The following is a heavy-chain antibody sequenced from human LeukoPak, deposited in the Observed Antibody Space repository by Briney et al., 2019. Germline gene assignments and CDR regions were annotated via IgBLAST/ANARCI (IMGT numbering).Heavy chain of an antibody. V-gene: IGHV3-64*01. CDR1: GFTFSSYT. J-gene: IGHJ4*02. Sequence: GGSLRLSCAASGFTFSSYTMHWVRQAPGEGLEYVSAVSSNGGSTYYANSVKGRFTISRDNSKNTLYLQMNSLRAEDTAVYYCARDYDSSGYYYSGFDYWGQGTLVTVSS. D-gene: IGHD3-22*01. CDR2: VSSNGGST. CDR3: ARDYDSSGYYYSGFDY.